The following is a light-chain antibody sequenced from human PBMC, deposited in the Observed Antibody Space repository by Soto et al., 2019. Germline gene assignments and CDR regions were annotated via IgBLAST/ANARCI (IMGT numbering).Light chain of an antibody. V-gene: IGLV1-40*01. CDR1: SFNIGAGYD. CDR2: ANN. J-gene: IGLJ3*02. CDR3: QSYDSSLSGSV. Sequence: QSVLTQPPSVSGAPGQRVTISCTGSSFNIGAGYDVHWYQQLPGTAPKLLIYANNNRPSGVPDRFSGSKSGTSASLAITGLQDEDEADYYCQSYDSSLSGSVFGGGTKVTVL.